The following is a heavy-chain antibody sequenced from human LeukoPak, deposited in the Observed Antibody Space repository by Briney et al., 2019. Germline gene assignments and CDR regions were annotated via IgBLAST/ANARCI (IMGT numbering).Heavy chain of an antibody. D-gene: IGHD3-9*01. CDR2: ISYDGSNK. J-gene: IGHJ5*02. Sequence: PGRSLRLSCAASGFTFSSYDMHWVRQAPGKGLEWVAVISYDGSNKYYADSVKGRFTISRDNSKNTLYLQMNSLRAEDTAVHYCAKAPYDILTGYSPSWGQGTLVTVSS. V-gene: IGHV3-30*18. CDR3: AKAPYDILTGYSPS. CDR1: GFTFSSYD.